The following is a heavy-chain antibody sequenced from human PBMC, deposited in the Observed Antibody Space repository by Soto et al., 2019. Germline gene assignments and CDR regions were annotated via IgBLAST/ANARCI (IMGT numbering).Heavy chain of an antibody. Sequence: ASVKVSCKTSGYTFTNYAINWVRQAPGQGLQWMGWISAYSGDTKYEQRFQDRLTVTTDPSTTTAYMELRSLRSDDTAVYYCARDGRAFSIFGETMDVWGQGTTVTVSS. V-gene: IGHV1-18*01. D-gene: IGHD3-3*01. CDR1: GYTFTNYA. CDR3: ARDGRAFSIFGETMDV. J-gene: IGHJ6*02. CDR2: ISAYSGDT.